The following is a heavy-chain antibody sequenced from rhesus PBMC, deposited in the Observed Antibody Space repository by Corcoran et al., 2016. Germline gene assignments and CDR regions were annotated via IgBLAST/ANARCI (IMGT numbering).Heavy chain of an antibody. CDR2: ISGSGGST. Sequence: QLQLQESGPGLVKPSETLSLTCAVSGGSISSNNWNWVRQPPGKGLEWIGRISGSGGSTDYNPSLKCRVTISTDTSKNQFSLKVTSVTAADTAVYSCARAGTTSQFDNWGQGVLVTVSS. J-gene: IGHJ4*01. CDR1: GGSISSNN. CDR3: ARAGTTSQFDN. V-gene: IGHV4-173*01. D-gene: IGHD1-14*01.